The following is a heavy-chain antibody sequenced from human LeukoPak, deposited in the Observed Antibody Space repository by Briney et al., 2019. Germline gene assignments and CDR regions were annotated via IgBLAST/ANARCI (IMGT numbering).Heavy chain of an antibody. CDR2: ISGSGGST. V-gene: IGHV3-23*01. Sequence: PGGSLRLSCVASGFSFSDYAMTWVRQAPGKGLEWVSGISGSGGSTYYADSVRGRFTISRDNFKNTLDVQMSSLGVEDTAIYYCARTGVGGGYRFDYWGQGTLVTVSS. D-gene: IGHD1-26*01. CDR1: GFSFSDYA. J-gene: IGHJ4*02. CDR3: ARTGVGGGYRFDY.